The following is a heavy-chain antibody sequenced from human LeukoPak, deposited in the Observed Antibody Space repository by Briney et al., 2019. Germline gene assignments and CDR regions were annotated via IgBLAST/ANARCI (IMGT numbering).Heavy chain of an antibody. CDR2: IWYDGSNK. CDR1: GFTFSSYG. CDR3: ALSPSRVVVGSIDY. Sequence: GSLRLSCAASGFTFSSYGMHWVRQAPGKGLEWVAVIWYDGSNKYYADSVKGRFTISRDNSKNTLYLQMNSLRAEDTAVYYCALSPSRVVVGSIDYWGQGTLVTVSS. J-gene: IGHJ4*02. D-gene: IGHD2-15*01. V-gene: IGHV3-33*01.